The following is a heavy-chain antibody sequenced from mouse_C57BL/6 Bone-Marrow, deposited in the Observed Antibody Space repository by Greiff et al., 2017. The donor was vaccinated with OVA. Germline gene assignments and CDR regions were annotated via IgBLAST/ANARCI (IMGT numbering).Heavy chain of an antibody. CDR2: IDPSDSYT. D-gene: IGHD2-3*01. CDR1: GYTFTSYW. CDR3: ARDGYYSYYAMDY. V-gene: IGHV1-69*01. J-gene: IGHJ4*01. Sequence: QVQLQQSGAELVMPGASVKLSCKASGYTFTSYWMHWVKQRPGQGLEWIGEIDPSDSYTNYNQKFKGKSTLTVDKSSSTAYMQLSSLTSEDSAVYYCARDGYYSYYAMDYWGQGTSVTVSS.